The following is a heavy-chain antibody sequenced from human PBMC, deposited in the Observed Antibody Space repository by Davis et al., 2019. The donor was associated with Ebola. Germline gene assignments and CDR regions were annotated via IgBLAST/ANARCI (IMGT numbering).Heavy chain of an antibody. CDR3: AKDLVVPAAIRLYYYYYGMDV. J-gene: IGHJ6*02. Sequence: GGSLRLSCAASPFSFSSYGMHWVRQAPGKGLEWVAVISYDGSNKYYADSVKGRFTISRDNSKNTLYLQMNSLRAADTAVYYCAKDLVVPAAIRLYYYYYGMDVWGQGTTVKVTS. CDR2: ISYDGSNK. CDR1: PFSFSSYG. D-gene: IGHD2-2*02. V-gene: IGHV3-30*18.